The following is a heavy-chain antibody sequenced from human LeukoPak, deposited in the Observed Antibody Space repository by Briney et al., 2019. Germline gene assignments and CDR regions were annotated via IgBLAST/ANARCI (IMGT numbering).Heavy chain of an antibody. J-gene: IGHJ4*02. Sequence: GGSLRLSCAASGFTFSTYWMAWVRQDPGKGLEWVANIKGDESAKHQADSVKGRFTIFRDNTQNSLYLQMSRLIGEDTGVYYCARDVVGSLDYWGQGTLVTVSS. D-gene: IGHD1-26*01. V-gene: IGHV3-7*01. CDR3: ARDVVGSLDY. CDR1: GFTFSTYW. CDR2: IKGDESAK.